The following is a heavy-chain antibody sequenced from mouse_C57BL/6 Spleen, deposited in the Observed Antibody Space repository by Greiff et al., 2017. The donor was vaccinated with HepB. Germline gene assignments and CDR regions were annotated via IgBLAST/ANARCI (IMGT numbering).Heavy chain of an antibody. CDR1: GYTFTSYW. CDR3: ARSAPGFYAMDY. V-gene: IGHV1-50*01. CDR2: IDPSDSYT. Sequence: QVQLQQSGAELVKPGASVKLSCKASGYTFTSYWMQWVKQRPGQGLEWIGEIDPSDSYTNYNHKFKGKATLTVDTSSSTAYMQLSSLTSEDSAVYYCARSAPGFYAMDYWGQGTSVTVSS. J-gene: IGHJ4*01.